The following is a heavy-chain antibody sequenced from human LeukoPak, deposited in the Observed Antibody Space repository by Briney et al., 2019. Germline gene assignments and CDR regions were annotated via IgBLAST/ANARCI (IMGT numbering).Heavy chain of an antibody. V-gene: IGHV3-66*01. CDR3: ARDLAGALDF. D-gene: IGHD6-19*01. J-gene: IGHJ4*02. CDR2: FYGGGGI. Sequence: GGSLRLSCAASGFAVNGIHMSWVRQAPGKGLEWVSVFYGGGGIYYADSVRGRFTISRVNSKNTLYLQMNGLRGEDTAKYYCARDLAGALDFWGQGTVVTVSS. CDR1: GFAVNGIH.